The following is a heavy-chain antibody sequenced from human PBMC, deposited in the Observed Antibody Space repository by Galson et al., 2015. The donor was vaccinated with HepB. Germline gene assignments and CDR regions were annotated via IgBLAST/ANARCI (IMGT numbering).Heavy chain of an antibody. CDR3: ARDGASYGYYYYYYMDV. CDR1: GFTFSSYA. J-gene: IGHJ6*03. Sequence: SLRLSCAASGFTFSSYAMHWVRQAPGKGLEWVAVISYDGSNKYYADSVKGRFTISRDNSKNTLYLQMNSLRAEDTAVYYCARDGASYGYYYYYYMDVWGKGTTVTVSS. D-gene: IGHD5-18*01. CDR2: ISYDGSNK. V-gene: IGHV3-30-3*01.